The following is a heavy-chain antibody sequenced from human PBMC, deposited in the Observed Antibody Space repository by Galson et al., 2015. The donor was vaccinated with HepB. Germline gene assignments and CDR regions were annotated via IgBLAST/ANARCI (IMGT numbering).Heavy chain of an antibody. CDR3: HRTGGAAVS. CDR1: GDSVSSNSAA. J-gene: IGHJ5*02. V-gene: IGHV6-1*01. D-gene: IGHD1-26*01. Sequence: CAISGDSVSSNSAAWNWIRQPPSRGLEWLGRTYYRSKWYNDYAVSVKRRITINPDTSKNQFSLQLSSVTPEDTAVYYCHRTGGAAVSWGQGTLVTVSS. CDR2: TYYRSKWYN.